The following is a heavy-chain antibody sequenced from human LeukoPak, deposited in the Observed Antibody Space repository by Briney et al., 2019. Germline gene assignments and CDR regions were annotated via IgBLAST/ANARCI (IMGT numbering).Heavy chain of an antibody. CDR2: IWYDGSNK. CDR3: ARGGEQHFNWFDP. V-gene: IGHV3-33*01. Sequence: GGSLRLSCAASGFTFSNYGMHCVRQAPGKGMEWVAVIWYDGSNKYYADSVKGRFTISRDSSKNTLYPQTNSLRAEDTAVYYCARGGEQHFNWFDPWGQGTLVTVSS. CDR1: GFTFSNYG. J-gene: IGHJ5*02. D-gene: IGHD6-13*01.